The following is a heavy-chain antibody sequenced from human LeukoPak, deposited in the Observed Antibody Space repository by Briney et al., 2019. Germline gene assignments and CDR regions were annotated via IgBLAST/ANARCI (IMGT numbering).Heavy chain of an antibody. CDR3: ARDRDGYTAWNYFDY. Sequence: GGSLRLSCAASGFTFSSCNMNWVRQAPGKGLEWVSSISSSGGVMYYADSVQGRFTISRDNVKNSLYLQMNSLGAEDTAVYYCARDRDGYTAWNYFDYWGQGTLVTVSS. V-gene: IGHV3-21*01. D-gene: IGHD5-24*01. J-gene: IGHJ4*02. CDR2: ISSSGGVM. CDR1: GFTFSSCN.